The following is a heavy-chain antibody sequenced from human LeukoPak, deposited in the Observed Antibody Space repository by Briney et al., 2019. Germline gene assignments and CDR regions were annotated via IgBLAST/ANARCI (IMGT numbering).Heavy chain of an antibody. Sequence: GGSLRLSCAASGFTFSSYSMNWVRQAPGKGLEWVSSISSSSSYIYYADSVKGRFTISRDNSKNTLYLQMSSLGAEDTAIYFCVTPAVIVGASYSDYWGQGTLVTVSS. D-gene: IGHD1-26*01. J-gene: IGHJ4*02. CDR2: ISSSSSYI. V-gene: IGHV3-21*04. CDR1: GFTFSSYS. CDR3: VTPAVIVGASYSDY.